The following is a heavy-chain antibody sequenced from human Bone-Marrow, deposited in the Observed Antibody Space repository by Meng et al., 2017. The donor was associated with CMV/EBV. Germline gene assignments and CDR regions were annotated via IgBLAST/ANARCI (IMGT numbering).Heavy chain of an antibody. CDR3: ARDMIASRPGWFDP. Sequence: KASGYTCTTYGLSYVRQAPGLGLEWRGWISNYNGNTNCAQRFQDRVTMTTDASTSIAYMELRSLRFNDTAIYYCARDMIASRPGWFDPWGQGTLVTVSS. J-gene: IGHJ5*02. CDR1: GYTCTTYG. V-gene: IGHV1-18*01. CDR2: ISNYNGNT. D-gene: IGHD6-6*01.